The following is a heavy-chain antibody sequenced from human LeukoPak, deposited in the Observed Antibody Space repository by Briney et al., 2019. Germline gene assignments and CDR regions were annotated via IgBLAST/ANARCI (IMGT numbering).Heavy chain of an antibody. Sequence: ASVKVFCKASGYTFTSYDINWVRQATGQGLESMGWMNPNSGDTGYAQRFQGRVTMTRNISISTAYMELSSLRSEDTAVYYCATHGYYYGSGGNYTPLVWGKGTTVTVSS. CDR3: ATHGYYYGSGGNYTPLV. J-gene: IGHJ6*04. CDR2: MNPNSGDT. CDR1: GYTFTSYD. V-gene: IGHV1-8*01. D-gene: IGHD3-10*01.